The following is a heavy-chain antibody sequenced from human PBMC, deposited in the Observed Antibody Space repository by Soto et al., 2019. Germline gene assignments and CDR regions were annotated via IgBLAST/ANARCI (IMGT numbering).Heavy chain of an antibody. J-gene: IGHJ5*02. Sequence: EVQLLESGGGLVQPGGSLRLSCAASGFTFSSYAMSWVRQAPGKGLEWVSTISGSGGSIYYADSVRGRFTISRDNSKNTPYLQLTSRRAEDTALYYWAHDPGDKSRGTGSDPWGQGTLVTVSS. CDR2: ISGSGGSI. V-gene: IGHV3-23*01. D-gene: IGHD1-1*01. CDR1: GFTFSSYA. CDR3: AHDPGDKSRGTGSDP.